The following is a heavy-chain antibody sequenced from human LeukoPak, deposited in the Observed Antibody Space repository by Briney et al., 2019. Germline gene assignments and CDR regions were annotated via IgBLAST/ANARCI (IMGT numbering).Heavy chain of an antibody. CDR1: GGSISSYY. V-gene: IGHV4-59*12. J-gene: IGHJ4*02. CDR2: IYYSGST. CDR3: AGGGEITFGGVIVLDY. Sequence: PSETLSLTCTVSGGSISSYYWSWIRQPPGKGLEWIGYIYYSGSTNYNPSLKSRVTISVDTSKNQFSLKLSSVTAADTAVYYCAGGGEITFGGVIVLDYWGQGTLVTVSS. D-gene: IGHD3-16*02.